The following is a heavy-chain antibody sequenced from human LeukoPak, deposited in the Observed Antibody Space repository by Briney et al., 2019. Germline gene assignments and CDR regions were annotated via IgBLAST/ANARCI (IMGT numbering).Heavy chain of an antibody. J-gene: IGHJ4*02. CDR3: ARGHYYGSDSYISYYFDY. Sequence: SETLSLTCTVSGGSISSHSWSWIRQPPGKGLEWIGSIYHSGSTYYNPSLKSRVTISVDTSKNQFSLKLNSVTAADTAVYYCARGHYYGSDSYISYYFDYWGQGALVTVSS. CDR2: IYHSGST. CDR1: GGSISSHS. D-gene: IGHD3-10*01. V-gene: IGHV4-59*11.